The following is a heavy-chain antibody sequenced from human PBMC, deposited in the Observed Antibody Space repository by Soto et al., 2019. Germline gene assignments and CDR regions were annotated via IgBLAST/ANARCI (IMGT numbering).Heavy chain of an antibody. V-gene: IGHV4-34*01. J-gene: IGHJ4*02. CDR1: GGSFSGYF. Sequence: QVQLQQWGAGLLNPSETLSLTCAVFGGSFSGYFWTWVRQSPGTRLEWIGEINPNGKINYNPSLRSRVTTSVDASKNQFSLTLTSVTAADTAIYYCARGGGGPRMNYWGQGTLVTVSS. CDR2: INPNGKI. CDR3: ARGGGGPRMNY. D-gene: IGHD3-16*01.